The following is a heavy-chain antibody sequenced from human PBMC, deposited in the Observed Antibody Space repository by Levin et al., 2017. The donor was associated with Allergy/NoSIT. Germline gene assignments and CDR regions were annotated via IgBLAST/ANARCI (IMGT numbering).Heavy chain of an antibody. CDR2: IYPGDSDT. V-gene: IGHV5-51*01. D-gene: IGHD6-19*01. J-gene: IGHJ3*02. Sequence: GESLKISCKGSGYNFDKYWIGWVRQMPGKGLDWMGIIYPGDSDTRYSPPFEGQVTLSADKSISTAYLQWSSLKASDTAIYYCVRRNIPVAEIHSFDIWGQGTMVTVSS. CDR3: VRRNIPVAEIHSFDI. CDR1: GYNFDKYW.